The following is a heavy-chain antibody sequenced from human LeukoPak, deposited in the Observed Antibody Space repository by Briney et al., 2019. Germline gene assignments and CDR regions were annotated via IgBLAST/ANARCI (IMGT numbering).Heavy chain of an antibody. Sequence: PSETLSLTCTVSGGSISSGSYYWNWIRQPAGKGLEWIGRIYTSGSTNYNPSLKSRVTISVDTSKNQFSLKLSSVTAADTAVYYCARDHMGASDYWGQGTLVTVSS. CDR1: GGSISSGSYY. J-gene: IGHJ4*02. V-gene: IGHV4-61*02. CDR3: ARDHMGASDY. D-gene: IGHD1-26*01. CDR2: IYTSGST.